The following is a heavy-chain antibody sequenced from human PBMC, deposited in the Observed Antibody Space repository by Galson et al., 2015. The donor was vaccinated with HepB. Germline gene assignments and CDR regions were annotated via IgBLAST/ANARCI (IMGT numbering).Heavy chain of an antibody. CDR2: INPTGYST. CDR1: RYTFTRYN. J-gene: IGHJ3*02. V-gene: IGHV1-46*01. CDR3: ARPSDYYDSSGYMSDAFDI. Sequence: SVKVSCKAPRYTFTRYNMHWVRQAPGQRLEWMGVINPTGYSTTYARKFQGRVTMTSDTSTSTVYMELSSLRSEDTAVYYCARPSDYYDSSGYMSDAFDIWGQGTMVTVSS. D-gene: IGHD3-22*01.